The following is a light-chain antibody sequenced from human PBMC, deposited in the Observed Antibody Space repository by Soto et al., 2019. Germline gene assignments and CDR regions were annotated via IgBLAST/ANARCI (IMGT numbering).Light chain of an antibody. CDR1: SSDVGGYNY. CDR3: NSHTGSDNAVV. Sequence: QSALTQPPSASGSPGQSVTISCTGTSSDVGGYNYVSWYQQHPGKAPKLMIYEVNKRPSGVPDRFSGSKSGNTASLTVSGLQAEDEADYYCNSHTGSDNAVVFRGGTKLTVL. V-gene: IGLV2-8*01. CDR2: EVN. J-gene: IGLJ2*01.